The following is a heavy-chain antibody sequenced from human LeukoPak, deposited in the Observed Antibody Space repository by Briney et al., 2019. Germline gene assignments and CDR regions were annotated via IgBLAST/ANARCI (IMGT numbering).Heavy chain of an antibody. CDR3: ARETDSGSDLGAFDI. V-gene: IGHV3-53*01. CDR1: GFTFSSNY. Sequence: PGGSLRLSCAASGFTFSSNYMSWVRQAPGKGLEWVSVIYSGGSTYYADSVKGRFTISRDNSKNTLYLQMNSLRAEDTAVYYCARETDSGSDLGAFDIWGQGTMVTVSS. D-gene: IGHD1-26*01. CDR2: IYSGGST. J-gene: IGHJ3*02.